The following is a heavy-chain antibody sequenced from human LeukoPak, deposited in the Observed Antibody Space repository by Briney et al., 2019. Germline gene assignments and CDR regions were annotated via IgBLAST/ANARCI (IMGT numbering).Heavy chain of an antibody. V-gene: IGHV3-53*05. CDR1: GFTVSSNY. CDR2: IYSGGST. Sequence: GGSLRLSCAASGFTVSSNYMSWVRQAPGKGLEWVSVIYSGGSTYYADSVKGRFTISRDNSKNTLYLQMNSLRPEDTALYYCAGGPGFCSGGRCYGYFDNWGQGTLVTLSS. CDR3: AGGPGFCSGGRCYGYFDN. D-gene: IGHD2-15*01. J-gene: IGHJ4*02.